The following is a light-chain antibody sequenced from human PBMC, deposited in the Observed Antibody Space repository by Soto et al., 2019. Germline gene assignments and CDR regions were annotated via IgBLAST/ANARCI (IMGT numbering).Light chain of an antibody. J-gene: IGKJ1*01. CDR3: QQYGSSPRT. Sequence: IVLTQSPGTLSLSPGERATLSCRARQSVSSSYLAWYQQKLGQAPRHLIYGASSRATDIPDRFSGSGSGTDFTLTISRLEPGDFAVYYCQQYGSSPRTCGQGTKV. CDR1: QSVSSSY. CDR2: GAS. V-gene: IGKV3-20*01.